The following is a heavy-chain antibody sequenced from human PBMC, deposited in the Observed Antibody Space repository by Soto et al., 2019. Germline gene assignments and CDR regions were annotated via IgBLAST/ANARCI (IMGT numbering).Heavy chain of an antibody. J-gene: IGHJ4*02. D-gene: IGHD6-19*01. Sequence: ASVKVSCKAPGYTFTSYGISWVRQAPGQGLEWMGWISAYNGNTNYAQKLQGRVTMTTDTSTSTAYMELRSLRSDDTAVYYCAREQIAVAVRLFDYWGQGTLVTVSS. CDR3: AREQIAVAVRLFDY. V-gene: IGHV1-18*01. CDR1: GYTFTSYG. CDR2: ISAYNGNT.